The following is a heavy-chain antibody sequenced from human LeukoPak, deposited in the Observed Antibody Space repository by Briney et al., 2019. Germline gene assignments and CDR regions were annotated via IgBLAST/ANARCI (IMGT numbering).Heavy chain of an antibody. D-gene: IGHD2-15*01. CDR3: ARGRGYCSGGSCSLYAY. J-gene: IGHJ4*02. V-gene: IGHV4-34*01. CDR1: GGSFSGYY. Sequence: SETLSLTCAVYGGSFSGYYWSWIRQPSGKGLEWIGEINHSGSTNYNPSLKSRVTISVDTSKNQFSLKLSSVTAADTAVYYCARGRGYCSGGSCSLYAYWGQGTLVTVSS. CDR2: INHSGST.